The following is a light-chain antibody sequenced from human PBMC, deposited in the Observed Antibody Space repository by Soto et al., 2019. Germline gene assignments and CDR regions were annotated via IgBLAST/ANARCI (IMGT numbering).Light chain of an antibody. J-gene: IGLJ1*01. V-gene: IGLV2-14*03. CDR2: DVS. CDR1: SSDGGGYNY. CDR3: SSYTTSNTRQIV. Sequence: QSALTQPASVSGSPGQSITISCTGTSSDGGGYNYVSWYQHHPGKAPKLSIYDVSNRPSGISNRFSGSKSDNTASLTISGLQPEDEADYYCSSYTTSNTRQIVFGTGTKVTV.